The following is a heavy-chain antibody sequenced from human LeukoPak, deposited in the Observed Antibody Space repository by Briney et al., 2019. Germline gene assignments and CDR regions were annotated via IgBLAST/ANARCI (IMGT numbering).Heavy chain of an antibody. Sequence: SQTLSLTCAISGDSVSSNSAAWNWIRQSPSRGLEWLGRTPYRSKWHHHYAASVKSRVTVNPDTSKNQFSLQLNSLTPEDTAVYYCARSPLGSDWFDPWGQGTLVTVSS. CDR3: ARSPLGSDWFDP. J-gene: IGHJ5*02. CDR1: GDSVSSNSAA. CDR2: TPYRSKWHH. V-gene: IGHV6-1*01.